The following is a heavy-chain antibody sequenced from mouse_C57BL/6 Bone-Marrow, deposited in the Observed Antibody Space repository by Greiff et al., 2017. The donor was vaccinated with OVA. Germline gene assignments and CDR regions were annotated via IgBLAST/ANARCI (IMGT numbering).Heavy chain of an antibody. CDR1: GFTFTDYY. V-gene: IGHV7-3*01. CDR2: IRHKANGYTT. CDR3: ARYRTAQAFFDY. J-gene: IGHJ2*01. Sequence: EVHLVESGGGLVQPGGSLSLSCAASGFTFTDYYMRWVRQPPGKALEWLGFIRHKANGYTTEYRASVKGRFTISRVNSQSILDLQMNALRAEDSATYYCARYRTAQAFFDYWGQGTTLTVSS. D-gene: IGHD3-2*02.